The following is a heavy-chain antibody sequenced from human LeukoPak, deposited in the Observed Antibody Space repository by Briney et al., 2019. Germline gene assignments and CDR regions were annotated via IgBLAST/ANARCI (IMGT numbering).Heavy chain of an antibody. CDR2: IYPGDSDT. D-gene: IGHD5-12*01. J-gene: IGHJ6*03. CDR3: ARDKHPQDIVATSYYYYYMDV. Sequence: GESLKISCKGSGYSFISHWIGWVRQVPGKGLEWMGIIYPGDSDTRYSPAFEGQVTMSVDKSISTAYMELSRLRSDDTAVYYCARDKHPQDIVATSYYYYYMDVWGKGTTVTISS. CDR1: GYSFISHW. V-gene: IGHV5-51*01.